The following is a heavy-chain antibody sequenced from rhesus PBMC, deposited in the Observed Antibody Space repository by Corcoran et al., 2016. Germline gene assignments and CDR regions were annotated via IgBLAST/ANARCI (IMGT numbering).Heavy chain of an antibody. CDR2: IYGSSGST. J-gene: IGHJ4*01. CDR3: ARRAFIAAAGTLFDY. D-gene: IGHD6-25*01. Sequence: QVQLQESGPGVVKPSETLSLTCAVSGYSISSGYDWSWIRQPPGKGLEWIGYIYGSSGSTNYNPSLKNRVTISKDTSKNQCSLKLSSVTAADTAVYYCARRAFIAAAGTLFDYWGQGVLVTVSS. CDR1: GYSISSGYD. V-gene: IGHV4-76*01.